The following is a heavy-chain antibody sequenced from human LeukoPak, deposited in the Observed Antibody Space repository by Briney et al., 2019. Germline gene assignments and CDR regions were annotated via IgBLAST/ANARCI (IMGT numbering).Heavy chain of an antibody. CDR3: ARGTKQWLGPPGY. CDR1: GFTFSSYW. D-gene: IGHD6-19*01. V-gene: IGHV3-74*01. Sequence: GGSLRLSCVASGFTFSSYWMHWVRQAPGKGLVWVSRINNEDSRTGYADSVKGRFTISRDNAKNTLYLQMNSLRAEDTAVYYCARGTKQWLGPPGYWGQGTLVTVSS. CDR2: INNEDSRT. J-gene: IGHJ4*02.